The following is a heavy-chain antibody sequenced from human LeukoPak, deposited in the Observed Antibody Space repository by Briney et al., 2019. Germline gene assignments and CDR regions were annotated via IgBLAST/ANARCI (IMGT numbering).Heavy chain of an antibody. J-gene: IGHJ6*02. CDR2: VNPNSGGT. CDR1: GYTFTGYY. CDR3: ARRLQIVWYGLDV. D-gene: IGHD2-21*01. V-gene: IGHV1-2*02. Sequence: GASVKVSCKASGYTFTGYYIHWVRQAPGQGLEWMGWVNPNSGGTIYEEKFQGRVNMTGDTSISTAYMELTGLRSDDTAVYYCARRLQIVWYGLDVWGQGTSVTVSS.